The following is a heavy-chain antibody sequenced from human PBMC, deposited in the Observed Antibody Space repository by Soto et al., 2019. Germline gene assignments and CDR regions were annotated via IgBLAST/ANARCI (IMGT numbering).Heavy chain of an antibody. Sequence: QLHLVQSGAVVKKPGASVTVSCSASGYPVTAYYMHWVRQAPGRGLEWMGGINPATGAAKYTQTFQGRVHMTRDPSTSTVFMELSGLTSEDTAVFYWARGGGVGVAGSAAFDMWGQGTLVTVSS. CDR1: GYPVTAYY. D-gene: IGHD3-3*01. CDR2: INPATGAA. J-gene: IGHJ3*02. CDR3: ARGGGVGVAGSAAFDM. V-gene: IGHV1-2*02.